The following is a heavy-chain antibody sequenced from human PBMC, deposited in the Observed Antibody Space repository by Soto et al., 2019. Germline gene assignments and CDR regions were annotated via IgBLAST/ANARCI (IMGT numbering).Heavy chain of an antibody. CDR2: VSADGGDT. J-gene: IGHJ6*02. CDR3: EKSSSRDHYYGMDV. CDR1: GFTFNSYG. V-gene: IGHV3-23*01. D-gene: IGHD2-2*01. Sequence: PGGSLRLSCAASGFTFNSYGMNWVRQAPGKGLEWVAGVSADGGDTSYADSVKGRFTISRDNSKDTLYLQMNSLRAEDTAVYYCEKSSSRDHYYGMDVWGQGTTVTVSS.